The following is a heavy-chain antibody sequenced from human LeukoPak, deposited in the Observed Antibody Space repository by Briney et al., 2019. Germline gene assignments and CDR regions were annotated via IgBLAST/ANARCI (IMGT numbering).Heavy chain of an antibody. D-gene: IGHD3-10*01. V-gene: IGHV3-23*01. CDR3: TRDPSGSGPDFDF. J-gene: IGHJ4*02. Sequence: GGSLRLSCAASGFTFTTYAMNWVRQAPGTGLEWVSGLSGDGGYKYYADSAKGRFTISRDNSKNTLHLQMSSLRAEDTAIYYCTRDPSGSGPDFDFWGQGTLVIVSS. CDR2: LSGDGGYK. CDR1: GFTFTTYA.